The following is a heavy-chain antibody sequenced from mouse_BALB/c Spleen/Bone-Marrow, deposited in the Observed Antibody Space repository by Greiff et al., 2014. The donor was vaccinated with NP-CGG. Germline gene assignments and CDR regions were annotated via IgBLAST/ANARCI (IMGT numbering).Heavy chain of an antibody. CDR2: IDPANGNT. D-gene: IGHD1-1*01. CDR3: ALLLRYYAMDY. CDR1: GFNIKDTY. J-gene: IGHJ4*01. V-gene: IGHV14-3*02. Sequence: VQLQQSGAELVKPGASVKLSCTASGFNIKDTYMHWVKQRPEQGLEGIGRIDPANGNTKYDPKFQGKATITADTSSNTAYLQLSSLTSEDTAVYYCALLLRYYAMDYWGQGTSVTVSS.